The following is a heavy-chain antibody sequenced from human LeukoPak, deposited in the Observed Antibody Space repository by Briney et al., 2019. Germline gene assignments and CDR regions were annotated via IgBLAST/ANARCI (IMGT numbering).Heavy chain of an antibody. CDR3: AKDARLIHLWSIVYYYYYMDV. CDR1: GFTFDGHA. D-gene: IGHD5-18*01. J-gene: IGHJ6*03. CDR2: ISGDGDRT. Sequence: PGGSLRLSCAASGFTFDGHAMHWVRQAPGKGLEGVSVISGDGDRTNYADSVKGRFTVSRDNSKNSLYLQLNSLRSEDTALYYCAKDARLIHLWSIVYYYYYMDVWGKGTAVTVSS. V-gene: IGHV3-43*02.